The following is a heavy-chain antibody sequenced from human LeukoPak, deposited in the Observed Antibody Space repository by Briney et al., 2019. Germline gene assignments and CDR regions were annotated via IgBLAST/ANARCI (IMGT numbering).Heavy chain of an antibody. CDR3: AGTQWNTNYYDSSGYFFDY. CDR2: IRSKAYGGTT. V-gene: IGHV3-49*04. J-gene: IGHJ4*02. D-gene: IGHD3-22*01. Sequence: GGSLRLSCTASGFTFGDYAMSWVRQAPGKGLEWVGFIRSKAYGGTTEYAASVKGRFTISRDDSKSIAYLQVNSLKTEDTAVYYCAGTQWNTNYYDSSGYFFDYWGQGTLVTVSS. CDR1: GFTFGDYA.